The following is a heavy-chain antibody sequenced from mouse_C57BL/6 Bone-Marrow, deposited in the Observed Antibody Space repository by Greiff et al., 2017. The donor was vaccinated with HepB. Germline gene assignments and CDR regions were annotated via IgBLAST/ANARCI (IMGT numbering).Heavy chain of an antibody. CDR1: GYTFTSYG. CDR2: IYPRSGNT. D-gene: IGHD3-2*02. V-gene: IGHV1-81*01. Sequence: QVHVKQSGAELARPGASVKLSCKASGYTFTSYGISWVKQRTGQGLEWIGEIYPRSGNTYYNEKFKGKATLTADKSSSTAYMELRSLTSEDSAVYCCAREETAQAYYFDYWGQGTTLTVSS. J-gene: IGHJ2*01. CDR3: AREETAQAYYFDY.